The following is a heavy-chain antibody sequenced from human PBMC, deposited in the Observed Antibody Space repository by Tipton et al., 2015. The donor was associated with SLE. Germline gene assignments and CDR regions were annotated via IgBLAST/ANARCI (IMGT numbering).Heavy chain of an antibody. Sequence: LRLSCAVSGYSISSGYYWSWIRQPAGKGLEWIGHIYTSASTNYNPSLKSRVTISVDTSKNQFSLKLSSVTAADTAVYYCARGGVTTVTAVWGQGTMVTVSS. D-gene: IGHD4-17*01. CDR1: GYSISSGYY. CDR3: ARGGVTTVTAV. CDR2: IYTSAST. V-gene: IGHV4-61*09. J-gene: IGHJ3*01.